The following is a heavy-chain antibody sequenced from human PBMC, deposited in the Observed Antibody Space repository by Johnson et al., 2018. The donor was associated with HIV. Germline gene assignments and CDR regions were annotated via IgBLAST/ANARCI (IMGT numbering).Heavy chain of an antibody. J-gene: IGHJ3*02. CDR1: EFTFNSYW. V-gene: IGHV3-7*01. CDR3: ATDIRMWFRELYAFHI. CDR2: INQDGTEK. Sequence: VQLVESGGGLVQPGGSLKLSCAGSEFTFNSYWMSWVRQAPGEGLEWVANINQDGTEKYYADSMRGRFTISRDNTKNSLYLEMNSLRAEDTAVYYCATDIRMWFRELYAFHIWGQGTMVRVSS. D-gene: IGHD3-10*01.